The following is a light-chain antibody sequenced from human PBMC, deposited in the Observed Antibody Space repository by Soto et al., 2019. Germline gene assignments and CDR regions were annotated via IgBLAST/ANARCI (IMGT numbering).Light chain of an antibody. Sequence: QSVLTQPPSASGIPGQRVTISCSGSSSNIGSNYVYWYQQLPGTAPKLLIYRNNQRPSGVPDRFSGSKSGTSASLAISGLRSEDEADYYCAAWDDSLSFGGGNKLTVL. J-gene: IGLJ2*01. CDR2: RNN. CDR3: AAWDDSLS. CDR1: SSNIGSNY. V-gene: IGLV1-47*01.